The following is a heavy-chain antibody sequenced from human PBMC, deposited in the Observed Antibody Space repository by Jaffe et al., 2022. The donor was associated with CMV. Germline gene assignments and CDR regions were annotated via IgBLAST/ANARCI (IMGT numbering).Heavy chain of an antibody. Sequence: QVQLQQWGAGLLKPSETLSLTCAVYGGSFSGYYWSWIRQPPGKGLEWIGEINHSGSTNYNPSLKSRVTISVDTSKNQFSLKLSSVTAADTAVYYCARGRDIVVVPAARPFDLWGRGTLVTVSS. CDR2: INHSGST. D-gene: IGHD2-2*01. CDR3: ARGRDIVVVPAARPFDL. J-gene: IGHJ2*01. V-gene: IGHV4-34*01. CDR1: GGSFSGYY.